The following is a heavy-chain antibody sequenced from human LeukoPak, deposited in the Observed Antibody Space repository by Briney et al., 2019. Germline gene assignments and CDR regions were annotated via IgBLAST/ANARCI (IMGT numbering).Heavy chain of an antibody. Sequence: GRSLRLSCAASGFTFDDYAMHWVRQAPGKGLEWVSGISWNGGSIGYADSVKGRFTISRDNAKNSLYLQMNSLRAEDTALYYCAKDTGSGWSDWYFDLWGRGTLVTVSS. CDR2: ISWNGGSI. CDR1: GFTFDDYA. J-gene: IGHJ2*01. V-gene: IGHV3-9*01. D-gene: IGHD6-19*01. CDR3: AKDTGSGWSDWYFDL.